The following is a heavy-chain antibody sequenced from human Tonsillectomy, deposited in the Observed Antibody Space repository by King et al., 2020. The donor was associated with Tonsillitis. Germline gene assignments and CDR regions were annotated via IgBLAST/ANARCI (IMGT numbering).Heavy chain of an antibody. V-gene: IGHV3-30-3*01. Sequence: QVQLVESGGGVVQPGRSLRLSCAASGFTFSSYAMHWVRQAPGKGLEWVAVISYDGSNKYFADSVKGRFTISRDNSKNTLYLQMNSLRAEDTAVYYCARDRWVEQTNYYYYGMDVWGQGTTVTVSS. CDR1: GFTFSSYA. CDR3: ARDRWVEQTNYYYYGMDV. CDR2: ISYDGSNK. D-gene: IGHD1-26*01. J-gene: IGHJ6*02.